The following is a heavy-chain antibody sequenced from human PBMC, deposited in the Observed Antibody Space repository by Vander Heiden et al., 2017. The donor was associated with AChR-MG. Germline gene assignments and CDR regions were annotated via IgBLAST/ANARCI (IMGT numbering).Heavy chain of an antibody. CDR2: ISPIFDTA. V-gene: IGHV1-69*01. D-gene: IGHD3-10*01. Sequence: QVPLAQSGAEVSKAGSSVKVSCQAAAETFSTSSISWVRQSPGQGLDWIGGISPIFDTANNAQKFQGRVTITADEATSTAYMGLSSLRSEDTAVYYCARGHYYGAETHTRYYYYMGVWGDGTTVTVS. J-gene: IGHJ6*03. CDR3: ARGHYYGAETHTRYYYYMGV. CDR1: AETFSTSS.